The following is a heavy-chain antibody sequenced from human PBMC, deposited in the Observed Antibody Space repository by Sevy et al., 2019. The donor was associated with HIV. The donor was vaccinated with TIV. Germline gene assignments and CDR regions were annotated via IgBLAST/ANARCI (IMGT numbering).Heavy chain of an antibody. Sequence: SETLSLTCAVYGGSFSGYYWSWIRQPPEKGLEWIGEINHSGSTNYNPSLKSRVTISVDTSKNQFSLKLSSVTAADTAVYYCARGDFWSGYRYGMDVWGQGTTVTVSS. V-gene: IGHV4-34*01. D-gene: IGHD3-3*01. CDR3: ARGDFWSGYRYGMDV. J-gene: IGHJ6*02. CDR2: INHSGST. CDR1: GGSFSGYY.